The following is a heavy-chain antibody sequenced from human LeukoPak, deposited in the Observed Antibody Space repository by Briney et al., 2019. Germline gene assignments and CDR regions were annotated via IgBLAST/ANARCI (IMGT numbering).Heavy chain of an antibody. CDR1: GFTFSDYS. CDR3: ARGPRNYYAMGV. J-gene: IGHJ6*01. Sequence: GGSLRLSCAASGFTFSDYSMHWVRQAPGKGLFWVSRIKTDGSSTTYADSVKGQFTISRDNAKNTLYLQMNSLRAEDTAVYYCARGPRNYYAMGVWGKGPRSPSPQ. CDR2: IKTDGSST. D-gene: IGHD1-14*01. V-gene: IGHV3-74*01.